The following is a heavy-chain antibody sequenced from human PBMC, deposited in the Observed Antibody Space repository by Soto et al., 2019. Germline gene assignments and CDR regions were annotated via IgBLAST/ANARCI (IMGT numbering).Heavy chain of an antibody. CDR2: INAGNGNT. D-gene: IGHD3-3*01. CDR3: ATVGINYDFLSGPYYYYYMDV. V-gene: IGHV1-3*01. J-gene: IGHJ6*03. Sequence: ASVKVSCKASGYTFTSYAMHWVRQAPGQRLEWMGWINAGNGNTKYSQKFQGRVTITRDTSASTAYMELSSLRSEDTAVYYCATVGINYDFLSGPYYYYYMDVWGTGTTVTVSS. CDR1: GYTFTSYA.